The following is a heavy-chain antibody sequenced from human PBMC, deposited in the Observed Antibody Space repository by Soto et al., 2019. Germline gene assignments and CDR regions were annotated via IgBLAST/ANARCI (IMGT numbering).Heavy chain of an antibody. Sequence: ASVKVSCWASGGTFSSYAISWVRQAPGQGLEWMGGIIPIFGTANYAQKFQGRVTITADKSTSTAYMELSGLRSGDTAVYYCARGKGMDENYYYFGMDIWGQGTTVTVSS. CDR1: GGTFSSYA. CDR2: IIPIFGTA. J-gene: IGHJ6*02. V-gene: IGHV1-69*06. CDR3: ARGKGMDENYYYFGMDI.